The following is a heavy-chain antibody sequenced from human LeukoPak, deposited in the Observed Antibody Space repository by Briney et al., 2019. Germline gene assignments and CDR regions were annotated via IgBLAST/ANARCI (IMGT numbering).Heavy chain of an antibody. CDR2: IWYDGSNK. CDR1: GFTFSSYG. J-gene: IGHJ4*02. Sequence: PGGSLRLSCAASGFTFSSYGMHWVRQAPGKGLEWVAVIWYDGSNKYYADSVKGRFTISRDNSKNTLYLQMNSLRAEDTAVYYCAKAVTRYYYDSSGYFDYWGQGTLVTVSS. D-gene: IGHD3-22*01. V-gene: IGHV3-33*06. CDR3: AKAVTRYYYDSSGYFDY.